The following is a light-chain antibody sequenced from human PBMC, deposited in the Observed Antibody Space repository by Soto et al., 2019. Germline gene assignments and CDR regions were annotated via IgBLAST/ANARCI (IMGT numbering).Light chain of an antibody. J-gene: IGKJ2*01. CDR1: QSVSSN. Sequence: EIVMTQSPATLSVSPGERATLSCRASQSVSSNLAWYQQKPGQVPRLLIYGASTRATGIQARFSGSGSGTEFTLTISSLQSEDFAVYYCQQYNNWPYTFGQGTKLEI. V-gene: IGKV3-15*01. CDR2: GAS. CDR3: QQYNNWPYT.